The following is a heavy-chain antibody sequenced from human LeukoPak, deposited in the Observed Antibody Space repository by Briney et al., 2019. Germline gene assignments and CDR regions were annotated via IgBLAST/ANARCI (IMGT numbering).Heavy chain of an antibody. V-gene: IGHV4-34*01. J-gene: IGHJ4*02. Sequence: SETLSLTCAVYGGSFSGYYWSWIRQPPGKGLEWIGEINHSGSTNYNPSLKSRVTISVDTSKNQFSLKLSSVTAADTAVYYCARTPGHGDYWGQGTLVTVSP. CDR3: ARTPGHGDY. D-gene: IGHD1-14*01. CDR2: INHSGST. CDR1: GGSFSGYY.